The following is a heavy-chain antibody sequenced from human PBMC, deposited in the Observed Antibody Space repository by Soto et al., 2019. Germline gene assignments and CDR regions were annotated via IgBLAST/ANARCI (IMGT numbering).Heavy chain of an antibody. CDR2: IYHSGST. D-gene: IGHD6-6*01. V-gene: IGHV4-38-2*01. CDR1: GYSISSGYY. J-gene: IGHJ5*02. CDR3: ASSARLYSSSSSDWFDP. Sequence: SETLSLTCAVSGYSISSGYYWGWIRQPPVKGLEWIGSIYHSGSTYYNPSLKSRVTISVDTSKNQFSLKLSSVTAADTAVYYCASSARLYSSSSSDWFDPWGQGALVTVSS.